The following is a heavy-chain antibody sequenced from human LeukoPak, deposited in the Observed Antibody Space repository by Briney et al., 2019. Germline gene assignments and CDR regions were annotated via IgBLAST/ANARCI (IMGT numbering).Heavy chain of an antibody. CDR1: GFTFSSYS. V-gene: IGHV3-21*01. CDR2: ISSSSSYI. D-gene: IGHD5-18*01. J-gene: IGHJ4*02. CDR3: ASEPHSYGDVLGNY. Sequence: GGSLRLSCAASGFTFSSYSMNWVRQAPGKGLEWVSSISSSSSYIYYADSVKGRFTISRDNAKNSLYLQMNSLRAEDTAVYYCASEPHSYGDVLGNYWGQGTLVTVSS.